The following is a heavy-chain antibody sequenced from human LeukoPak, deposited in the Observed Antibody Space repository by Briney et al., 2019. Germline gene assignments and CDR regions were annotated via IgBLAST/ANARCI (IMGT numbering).Heavy chain of an antibody. D-gene: IGHD3-10*01. CDR2: INRDGSEK. CDR3: ARGVAMIRGAVMYPYFFDF. CDR1: GFTFGDFF. Sequence: GGSLRLSCAASGFTFGDFFMSWVRQAPGKGLDWVANINRDGSEKFHVDSVRGRFTISRDNAKNALFLQMHSLRADDTAMYFCARGVAMIRGAVMYPYFFDFWGRGTLVTVSS. J-gene: IGHJ4*02. V-gene: IGHV3-7*03.